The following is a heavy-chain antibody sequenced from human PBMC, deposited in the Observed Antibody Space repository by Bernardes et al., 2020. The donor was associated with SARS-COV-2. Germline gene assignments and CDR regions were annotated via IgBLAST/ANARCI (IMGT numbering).Heavy chain of an antibody. CDR1: GFTFSSYD. J-gene: IGHJ6*02. D-gene: IGHD1-1*01. V-gene: IGHV3-13*01. Sequence: GSLSLSCAASGFTFSSYDMHWVRQATGKGLEWVSAIGTAGDTYYPGSVKGRFTISRENAKNSLYLQMNSLRAGDTAVYYCARGGTGTTYYYYYGMDVWGQGTTVTVSS. CDR3: ARGGTGTTYYYYYGMDV. CDR2: IGTAGDT.